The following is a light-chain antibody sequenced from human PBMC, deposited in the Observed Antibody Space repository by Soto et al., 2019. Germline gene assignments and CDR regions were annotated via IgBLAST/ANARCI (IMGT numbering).Light chain of an antibody. J-gene: IGKJ2*01. CDR2: DAS. Sequence: DIQMTQSPSSLSASVGDRVTITCQASQDISNYLNWYQQKPGKAPKLLIYDASNLETGVPSRFSGSGSGTDFTFTISGLKPEDIATYYCQQYDNLPYTFGQGTKLEIK. V-gene: IGKV1-33*01. CDR3: QQYDNLPYT. CDR1: QDISNY.